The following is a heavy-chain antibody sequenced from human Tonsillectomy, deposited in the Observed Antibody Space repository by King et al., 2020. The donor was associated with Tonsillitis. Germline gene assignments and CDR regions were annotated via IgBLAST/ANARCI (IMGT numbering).Heavy chain of an antibody. D-gene: IGHD6-6*01. CDR2: IKSKANSYAT. Sequence: VQLVESGGGLVQPGGSLKLSCTVSGFTFSGSDMHWVRQASGKGLEWVGRIKSKANSYATEYAASVKGSFTISRDDSKNTAHLQMNSLKTEDTAMYYCTRQLEPAVLFDYWGQGTLVTVSS. CDR3: TRQLEPAVLFDY. J-gene: IGHJ4*02. CDR1: GFTFSGSD. V-gene: IGHV3-73*02.